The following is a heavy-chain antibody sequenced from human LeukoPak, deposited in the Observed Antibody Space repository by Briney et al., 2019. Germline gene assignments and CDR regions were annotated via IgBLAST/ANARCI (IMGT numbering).Heavy chain of an antibody. J-gene: IGHJ5*02. CDR2: INPSGGST. Sequence: ASVKVSCKPSGYTFTSYYMRWVRQAPGQGLEWMGIINPSGGSTSYAQKFQGRVTMTRDTSTSTVYMELCSLRSEDTAVYYCARGLRDWFDPWGQGTLVTVSS. CDR3: ARGLRDWFDP. CDR1: GYTFTSYY. D-gene: IGHD3-16*01. V-gene: IGHV1-46*01.